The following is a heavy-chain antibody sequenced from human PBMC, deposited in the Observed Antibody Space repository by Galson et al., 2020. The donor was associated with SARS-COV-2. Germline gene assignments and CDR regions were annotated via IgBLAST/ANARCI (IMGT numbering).Heavy chain of an antibody. CDR1: GFSLSTSGVG. D-gene: IGHD3-9*01. J-gene: IGHJ4*02. V-gene: IGHV2-5*02. Sequence: SGPTLVKPTQTLTLTCTFSGFSLSTSGVGVGWIRQPPGKALEWLAPIYWDDDKRYSPSLKIRLTITNDTSKNQVVLTMTNMDPVDTATYYCTHSSYDILTVYYSAPFDYWGQGTLVTVSS. CDR3: THSSYDILTVYYSAPFDY. CDR2: IYWDDDK.